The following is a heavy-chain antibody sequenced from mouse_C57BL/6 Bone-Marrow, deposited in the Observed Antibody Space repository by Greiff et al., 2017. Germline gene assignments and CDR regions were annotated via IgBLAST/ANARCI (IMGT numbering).Heavy chain of an antibody. CDR1: GFSLTSYG. J-gene: IGHJ4*01. CDR3: ARQRPSYSNYAMDY. Sequence: QVQLQQSGPGLVAPSQSLSITCTVSGFSLTSYGVHWVRQPPGKGLEWLVVIWSDGSTTYNSALKSRLSISKDNSKSQVFLKMNSLQTDDTAMYYCARQRPSYSNYAMDYWGQGTSVTVSS. D-gene: IGHD2-5*01. CDR2: IWSDGST. V-gene: IGHV2-6-1*01.